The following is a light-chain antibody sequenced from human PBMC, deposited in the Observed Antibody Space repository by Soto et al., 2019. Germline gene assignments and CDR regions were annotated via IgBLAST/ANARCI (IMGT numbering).Light chain of an antibody. CDR2: GAS. Sequence: IVMTQSPVTLSVSPGERATLSCRASQSVISNLAWYQHKPGQAPRLLIYGASTRATGIPDRFSGSGSGTDFTLTISGLEPEDFAVYYCQQYGSSPWTFGQGTKVDIK. CDR1: QSVISN. V-gene: IGKV3-20*01. CDR3: QQYGSSPWT. J-gene: IGKJ1*01.